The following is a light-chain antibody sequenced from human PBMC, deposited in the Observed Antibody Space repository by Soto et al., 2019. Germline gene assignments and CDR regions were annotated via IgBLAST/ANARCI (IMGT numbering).Light chain of an antibody. CDR3: SSYAGSNNLV. V-gene: IGLV2-8*01. CDR2: EVS. Sequence: QSVLTQPPSASGSPGQSVTISCTGTSSDVGGYNYVSWYQQHPGKAPKLMIYEVSERPSGVPDRFSGSKSSNTASLTVSGLQAEDAADYYCSSYAGSNNLVFGTGTKGTVL. J-gene: IGLJ1*01. CDR1: SSDVGGYNY.